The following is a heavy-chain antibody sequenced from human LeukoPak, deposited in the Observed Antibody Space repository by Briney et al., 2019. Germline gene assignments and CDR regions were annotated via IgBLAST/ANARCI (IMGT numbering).Heavy chain of an antibody. CDR2: INPSGGST. CDR1: GYTFTSYY. J-gene: IGHJ4*02. V-gene: IGHV1-46*01. D-gene: IGHD2-2*01. CDR3: ARDEVVVVVPAYGLNFDY. Sequence: ASVKVSCKASGYTFTSYYMHWVRQAPGQGLEWMGIINPSGGSTSYAQKFQGRVTMTRDTSTSTVYMELSSLRSEDTAVYYCARDEVVVVVPAYGLNFDYWGQGTLVTVSS.